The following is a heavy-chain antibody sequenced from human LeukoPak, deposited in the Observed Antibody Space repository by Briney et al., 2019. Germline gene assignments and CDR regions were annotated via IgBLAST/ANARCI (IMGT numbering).Heavy chain of an antibody. Sequence: GGSLRLSCAASGFTFSSYSMNWVRQAPGKGLEWVSSISSSSSYIYYADSVKGRFTISRDDAENTLYLQMNSLRVEDTAVYHCTRRVSATRWFDPWGQGTLVTVSS. CDR3: TRRVSATRWFDP. D-gene: IGHD2-15*01. V-gene: IGHV3-21*01. J-gene: IGHJ5*02. CDR2: ISSSSSYI. CDR1: GFTFSSYS.